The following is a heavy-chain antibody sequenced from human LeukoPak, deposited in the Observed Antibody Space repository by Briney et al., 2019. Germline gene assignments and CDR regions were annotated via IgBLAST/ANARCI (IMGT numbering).Heavy chain of an antibody. CDR3: ARDRGWIQHDI. J-gene: IGHJ3*02. Sequence: GSLRLSCAASGFAFSDSWMTWIRQAPGKGLEWVAFIKGDGSAKKYVDSVKGRFTISRDNAKNSLFLQMNSLRAEDTAVYYCARDRGWIQHDIWGQGTMVTVSS. D-gene: IGHD5-18*01. CDR1: GFAFSDSW. V-gene: IGHV3-7*01. CDR2: IKGDGSAK.